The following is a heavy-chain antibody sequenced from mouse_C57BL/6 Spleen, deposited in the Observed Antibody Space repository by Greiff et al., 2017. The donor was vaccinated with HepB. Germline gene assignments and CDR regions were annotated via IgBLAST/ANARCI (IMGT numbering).Heavy chain of an antibody. CDR2: INPGSGGT. J-gene: IGHJ3*01. D-gene: IGHD1-1*01. V-gene: IGHV1-54*01. CDR3: ARWASYGSSSWFAY. Sequence: QVQLQQSGAELVRPGTSVKVSCKASGYAFTNYLIEWVKQRPGQGLEWIGVINPGSGGTNYNEKFKGKATPTADKSSSTAYMQLSSLTSEDSAVYFCARWASYGSSSWFAYWGQGTLVTVSA. CDR1: GYAFTNYL.